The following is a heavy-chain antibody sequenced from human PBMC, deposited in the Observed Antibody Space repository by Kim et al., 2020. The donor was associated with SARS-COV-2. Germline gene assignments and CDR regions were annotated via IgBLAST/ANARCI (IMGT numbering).Heavy chain of an antibody. CDR2: VYPGDSDA. D-gene: IGHD3-22*01. CDR3: ARRYYDGKGYYSFDY. CDR1: GYSFTTYW. J-gene: IGHJ4*02. Sequence: GESLKISCKGSGYSFTTYWIGWVRQMPGKGLEWMGIVYPGDSDARYSPSFQGQVTFSGDKSISTAYLQWSSLKASDTAMYYFARRYYDGKGYYSFDYWGQ. V-gene: IGHV5-51*01.